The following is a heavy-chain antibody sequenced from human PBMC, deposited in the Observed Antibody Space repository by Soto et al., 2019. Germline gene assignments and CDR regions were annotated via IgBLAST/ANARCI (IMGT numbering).Heavy chain of an antibody. J-gene: IGHJ4*02. CDR2: INPNSGGT. CDR3: ATLYSSSPDFDY. CDR1: GYTFTGYY. V-gene: IGHV1-2*02. D-gene: IGHD6-6*01. Sequence: ASVKVSCKASGYTFTGYYMRWVRQAPGQGLEWMGWINPNSGGTNYAQKFQGRVTMTRDTSISTAYMELSRLRSDDTAVYYCATLYSSSPDFDYWGQGTLVTVSS.